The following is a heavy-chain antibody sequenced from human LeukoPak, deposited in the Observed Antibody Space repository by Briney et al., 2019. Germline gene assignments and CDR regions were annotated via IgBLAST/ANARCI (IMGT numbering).Heavy chain of an antibody. V-gene: IGHV1-46*01. Sequence: GASVRVSCKASGYSFTGNYMHWVRQAPGQGLEWMGIINPSGGSTSYAQKFQGRVTMTRDTSTSTVYMELSSLRSEDTAVYYCAIAYCGGDCYPYYYYYGMDVWGQGTTVTVSS. CDR3: AIAYCGGDCYPYYYYYGMDV. J-gene: IGHJ6*02. D-gene: IGHD2-21*02. CDR2: INPSGGST. CDR1: GYSFTGNY.